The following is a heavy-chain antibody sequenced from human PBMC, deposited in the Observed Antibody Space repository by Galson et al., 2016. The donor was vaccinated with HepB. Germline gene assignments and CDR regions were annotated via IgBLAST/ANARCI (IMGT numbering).Heavy chain of an antibody. J-gene: IGHJ4*02. Sequence: QSGAEVKKPGESLRISCKDSGYTFADYWIAWVRQIPGKGLEWMGVIYPADSDTTYSPSFQGQVTMSSDKSITTAYLQLSNLKASDTAMYYCARVSSGTYYLMDYWGQGTLATVSS. D-gene: IGHD1-26*01. CDR2: IYPADSDT. CDR1: GYTFADYW. CDR3: ARVSSGTYYLMDY. V-gene: IGHV5-51*01.